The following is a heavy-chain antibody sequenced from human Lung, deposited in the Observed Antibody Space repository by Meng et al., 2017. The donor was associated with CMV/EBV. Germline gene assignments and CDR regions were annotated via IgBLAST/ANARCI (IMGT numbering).Heavy chain of an antibody. CDR1: GGTFSSYA. CDR3: TRGRGSTHKGNWFDP. V-gene: IGHV1-69*10. Sequence: AGGTFSSYAISWVRQAPGQGLEWMGGIIPILGIANYAQKFQGRVTITADKSTSTAYMDLSSLRSEDTAIYYCTRGRGSTHKGNWFDPWGQGTLVTVSS. J-gene: IGHJ5*02. CDR2: IIPILGIA. D-gene: IGHD3-10*01.